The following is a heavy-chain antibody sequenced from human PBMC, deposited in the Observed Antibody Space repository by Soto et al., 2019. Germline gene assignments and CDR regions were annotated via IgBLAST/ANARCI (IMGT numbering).Heavy chain of an antibody. Sequence: ASVKVSCKASGYTFTSYAMHWVRQAPGQRLEWMGWINAGNGNTKYSQKFQGRVTITRDASASTAYMELSSLRSEDTAVYYCARGGWELKLVVDYWGQGTLVTVSS. V-gene: IGHV1-3*01. CDR1: GYTFTSYA. D-gene: IGHD1-26*01. CDR3: ARGGWELKLVVDY. CDR2: INAGNGNT. J-gene: IGHJ4*02.